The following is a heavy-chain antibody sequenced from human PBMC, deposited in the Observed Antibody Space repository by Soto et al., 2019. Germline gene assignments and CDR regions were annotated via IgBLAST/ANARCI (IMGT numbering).Heavy chain of an antibody. CDR1: GDSVSSNSAA. V-gene: IGHV6-1*01. Sequence: WQTLSLTCAISGDSVSSNSAALNWIRQSPSTGLEWLGRTYYKSKWYNDYAVSVKSRITIKPDTSKNQFYLQLNSVTPEDTAVYYCARDRGYSSAAGGYYYYYYGMDVWGQGTTVTVS. CDR2: TYYKSKWYN. D-gene: IGHD6-25*01. CDR3: ARDRGYSSAAGGYYYYYYGMDV. J-gene: IGHJ6*02.